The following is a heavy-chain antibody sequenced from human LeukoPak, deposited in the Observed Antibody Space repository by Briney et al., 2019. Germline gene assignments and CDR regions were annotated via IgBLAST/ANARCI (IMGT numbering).Heavy chain of an antibody. CDR2: IYYSGST. Sequence: SETLSLTCTVSGGSISGSSYYWGWIRQPPGKGLEWIGNIYYSGSTSYNPSLKSRVTISVDTSNNQFSLKLSSVTAADTAVYYCARTGSTVTMLYPFDHWGQGTLVTVSS. J-gene: IGHJ4*02. CDR1: GGSISGSSYY. D-gene: IGHD4-17*01. V-gene: IGHV4-39*07. CDR3: ARTGSTVTMLYPFDH.